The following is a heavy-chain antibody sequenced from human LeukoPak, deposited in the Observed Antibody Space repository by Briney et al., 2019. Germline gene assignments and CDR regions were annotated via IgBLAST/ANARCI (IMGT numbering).Heavy chain of an antibody. D-gene: IGHD3-10*01. CDR2: INSDGSST. CDR1: GFTFSSYW. CDR3: ARDPYYYGSGSYGDY. Sequence: GGSLRLSCAASGFTFSSYWMHWVRQAPGKGRVWVSRINSDGSSTSYADSVKGRFTISRDNAKNTLYLQMNSLRAEDTAVYYCARDPYYYGSGSYGDYWGQGTLVTVSS. V-gene: IGHV3-74*01. J-gene: IGHJ4*02.